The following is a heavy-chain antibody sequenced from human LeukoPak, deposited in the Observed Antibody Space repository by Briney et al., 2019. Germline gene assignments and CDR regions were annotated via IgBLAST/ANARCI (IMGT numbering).Heavy chain of an antibody. CDR2: INPSGGST. CDR1: GYTFTSYG. CDR3: AREGPLGIAVAGTVLPHFDY. J-gene: IGHJ4*02. D-gene: IGHD6-19*01. Sequence: ASVKVSCKASGYTFTSYGISWVRQAPGQGLEWMGIINPSGGSTSYAQKFQGRVTMTRDTSTSTVYMELSSLRSEDTAVYYCAREGPLGIAVAGTVLPHFDYWGQGTLVTVSS. V-gene: IGHV1-46*01.